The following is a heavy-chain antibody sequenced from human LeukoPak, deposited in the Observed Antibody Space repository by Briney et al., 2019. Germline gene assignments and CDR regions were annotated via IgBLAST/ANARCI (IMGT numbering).Heavy chain of an antibody. J-gene: IGHJ4*02. Sequence: PGGSLRLSCAASGFAFSSYSMNWVRQAPGKGLEWVSSISSSSSYIYYADSVKGRFTISRDNAKNSLYLQMNSLRAEDTAVYYCARVRSGSYFFWGQGTLVTVSS. D-gene: IGHD1-26*01. CDR2: ISSSSSYI. CDR1: GFAFSSYS. CDR3: ARVRSGSYFF. V-gene: IGHV3-21*01.